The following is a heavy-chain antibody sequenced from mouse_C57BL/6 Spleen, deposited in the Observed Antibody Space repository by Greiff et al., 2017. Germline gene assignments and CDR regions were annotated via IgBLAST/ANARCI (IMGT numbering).Heavy chain of an antibody. CDR3: AIYDYGGDFDY. Sequence: QVQLQQPGAELVMPGASVKLSCKASGYTFTSYWMHWVKQRPGHGLEWIGEIDPSDSSTNYNPKIKGKSTLTVDKSFSTAYMQLSSLTSEDSAVYYCAIYDYGGDFDYWGQGTTLTVSS. CDR1: GYTFTSYW. J-gene: IGHJ2*01. V-gene: IGHV1-69*01. D-gene: IGHD2-4*01. CDR2: IDPSDSST.